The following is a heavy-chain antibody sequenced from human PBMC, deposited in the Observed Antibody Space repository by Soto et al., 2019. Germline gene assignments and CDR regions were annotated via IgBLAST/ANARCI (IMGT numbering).Heavy chain of an antibody. J-gene: IGHJ6*02. CDR3: VRERGLSSFYGMDV. CDR2: ITSSSGHI. Sequence: PGGSLRLSCEASGFTLTTYTMNWVRQAAGEGLEWVSSITSSSGHIYYADSVKGRFTISRDNARNSLYLKMNSLRAEDTAVYYCVRERGLSSFYGMDVWGQGTTVTVSS. CDR1: GFTLTTYT. V-gene: IGHV3-21*01. D-gene: IGHD3-10*01.